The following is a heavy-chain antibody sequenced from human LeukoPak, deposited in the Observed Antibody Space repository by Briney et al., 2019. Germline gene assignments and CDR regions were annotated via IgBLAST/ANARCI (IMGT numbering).Heavy chain of an antibody. D-gene: IGHD7-27*01. V-gene: IGHV1-8*02. Sequence: ASVKVSCKASGYTFTNYGITWVRQAPGQGLEWMGWMKSNNGHTGYAQKFQGRVTMTRDTSISTAYMELSSLTFEDTAVYYCARGPPNWGMVGYWGQGTLVTVSS. J-gene: IGHJ4*02. CDR3: ARGPPNWGMVGY. CDR2: MKSNNGHT. CDR1: GYTFTNYG.